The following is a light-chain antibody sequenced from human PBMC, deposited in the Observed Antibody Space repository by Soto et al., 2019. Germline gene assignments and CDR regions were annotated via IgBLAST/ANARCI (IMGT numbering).Light chain of an antibody. Sequence: QSVLTQPPSASGSPGQSVTISCTGTKNDIGVYDFVSWYQHHPGKAPRLIIYEVVQRPSGVPDRFSGSKSGNPASLTVSGLQAADEADYLCKSSARSNTYVFGSGTKLTLL. V-gene: IGLV2-8*01. J-gene: IGLJ6*01. CDR3: KSSARSNTYV. CDR2: EVV. CDR1: KNDIGVYDF.